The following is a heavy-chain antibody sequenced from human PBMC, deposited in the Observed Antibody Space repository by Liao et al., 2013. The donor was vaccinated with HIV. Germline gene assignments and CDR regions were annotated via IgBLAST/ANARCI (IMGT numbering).Heavy chain of an antibody. CDR1: ADSITSGNYY. CDR3: ARGGSWGAYLPFDS. J-gene: IGHJ4*02. D-gene: IGHD3-16*01. V-gene: IGHV4-39*07. CDR2: VFSSGRT. Sequence: QLLLQASGPGLVKPSETLSLICTEFADSITSGNYYWGWIRQTPGKGLEWIGSVFSSGRTYYNPSLESRVSMSADSSKSQISLTLNSVTAADTALYWCARGGSWGAYLPFDSWGQGSLVTVSS.